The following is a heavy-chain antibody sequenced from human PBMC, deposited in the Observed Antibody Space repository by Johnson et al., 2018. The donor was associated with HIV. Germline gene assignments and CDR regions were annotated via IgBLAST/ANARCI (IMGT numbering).Heavy chain of an antibody. V-gene: IGHV3-20*04. CDR1: GFTFDYYG. CDR3: ARDLMDSSDYPPDAFDV. D-gene: IGHD3-22*01. J-gene: IGHJ3*01. CDR2: INWNGGST. Sequence: VQLVESGGGVVRPGGSLRLSCAASGFTFDYYGMSWVRQVPGKGLEWVSGINWNGGSTDYADYVKGRFTISRDNTKNSLYVQMNSLKVGDTAMYFCARDLMDSSDYPPDAFDVWGQGTMVTVSP.